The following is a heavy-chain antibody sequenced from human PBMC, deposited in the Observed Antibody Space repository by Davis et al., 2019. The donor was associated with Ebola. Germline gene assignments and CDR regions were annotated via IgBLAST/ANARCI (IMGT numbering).Heavy chain of an antibody. CDR2: TDSGGHST. Sequence: GGSLRLSCAASGFTFSSYWMTWFRQAPGRGLEWVSTTDSGGHSTYYADSVKGRLTISRDNSRDTLFLQMASLGAEDTAVYYCARARCGGDCRSFDYWGQGTLVSVSS. D-gene: IGHD2-21*01. CDR3: ARARCGGDCRSFDY. J-gene: IGHJ4*02. CDR1: GFTFSSYW. V-gene: IGHV3-23*01.